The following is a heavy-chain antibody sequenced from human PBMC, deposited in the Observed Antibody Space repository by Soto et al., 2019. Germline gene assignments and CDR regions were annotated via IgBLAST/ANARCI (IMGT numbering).Heavy chain of an antibody. D-gene: IGHD5-18*01. CDR3: TAAHENLTWTQLYLKAPFDY. CDR1: GITFSSYA. CDR2: ISGSGGST. Sequence: PGGSLRLSCAASGITFSSYAMSWVRQAPGKGLEWLSGISGSGGSTFYADSVKGRFTVSRDNSKNTLHLQMNSLRAEDTAVYYCTAAHENLTWTQLYLKAPFDYWGQGTLVTVSS. V-gene: IGHV3-23*01. J-gene: IGHJ4*02.